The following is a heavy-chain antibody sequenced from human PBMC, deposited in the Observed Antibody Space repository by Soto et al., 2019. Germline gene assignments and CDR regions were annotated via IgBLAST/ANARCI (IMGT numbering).Heavy chain of an antibody. CDR2: IIPIFGTA. CDR3: ARDYGAPRRLGREYSSSWASTLFEPSFDY. Sequence: ASVKVSCKASGGTFSSYAISWVRQAPGQGLEWMGGIIPIFGTANYAQKFQGRVTITADESTSTAYMELSSLRSEDTAVYYCARDYGAPRRLGREYSSSWASTLFEPSFDYWGHGTLVTVSS. D-gene: IGHD6-13*01. CDR1: GGTFSSYA. J-gene: IGHJ4*01. V-gene: IGHV1-69*13.